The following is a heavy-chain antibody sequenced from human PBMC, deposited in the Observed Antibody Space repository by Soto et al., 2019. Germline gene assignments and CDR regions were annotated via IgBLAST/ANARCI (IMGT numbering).Heavy chain of an antibody. CDR2: IYPDASDI. CDR1: GYTFFYFW. CDR3: ARQGTSRGSDYAAFDF. V-gene: IGHV5-51*01. J-gene: IGHJ4*02. Sequence: GESLKISCQASGYTFFYFWVAWVRQVPGKGLEWMGVIYPDASDIRYSPSFEGHVTISADKSTNTAYLQWSSLEAADTAIYYCARQGTSRGSDYAAFDFWGPGTLVTVPQ. D-gene: IGHD3-10*01.